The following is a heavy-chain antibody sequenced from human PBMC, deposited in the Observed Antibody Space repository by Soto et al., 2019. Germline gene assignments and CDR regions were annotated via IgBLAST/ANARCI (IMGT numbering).Heavy chain of an antibody. D-gene: IGHD6-19*01. CDR3: ARGDVGSSGFFGHYYGMDV. CDR1: GFTFSSYA. CDR2: ISGSGGST. Sequence: EVQLLESGGGLVQPGGSLRLSCAASGFTFSSYAMSWVRQAPGKGLEWVSAISGSGGSTYYADYVKGRFTISRDNSKNTLYLQMNSLRAEDTAVYYCARGDVGSSGFFGHYYGMDVWGQGTTVTVSS. J-gene: IGHJ6*02. V-gene: IGHV3-23*01.